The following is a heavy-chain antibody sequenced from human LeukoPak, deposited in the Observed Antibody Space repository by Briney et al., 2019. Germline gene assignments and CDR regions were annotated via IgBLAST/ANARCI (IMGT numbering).Heavy chain of an antibody. CDR2: INHSGST. CDR3: ARGRITMVRGVRSPFDY. J-gene: IGHJ4*02. CDR1: GGSFSGYY. V-gene: IGHV4-34*01. D-gene: IGHD3-10*01. Sequence: PSETLSLTCAVYGGSFSGYYWSWIRQPPGKGLEWIGEINHSGSTNYNPSLKSRVTISVDTSKNQFSLKLNSVTAADTAVYYCARGRITMVRGVRSPFDYWGQGTLVTVSS.